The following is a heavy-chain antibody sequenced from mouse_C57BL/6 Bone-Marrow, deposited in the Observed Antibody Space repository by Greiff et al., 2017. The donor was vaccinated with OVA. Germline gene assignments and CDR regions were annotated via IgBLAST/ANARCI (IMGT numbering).Heavy chain of an antibody. CDR1: GYTFTSSW. V-gene: IGHV1-72*01. CDR3: ARWEFRRGAWFAY. Sequence: VQLQQPGAELVKPGASVKLSCKASGYTFTSSWMHWVKQRPGRGLEWIGRIDPNSGGTKYNEKFKSKATLTVDKPSSTAYMQLSSLTAKDSEFYDSARWEFRRGAWFAYWGQGTRVTVSA. J-gene: IGHJ3*01. CDR2: IDPNSGGT. D-gene: IGHD4-1*01.